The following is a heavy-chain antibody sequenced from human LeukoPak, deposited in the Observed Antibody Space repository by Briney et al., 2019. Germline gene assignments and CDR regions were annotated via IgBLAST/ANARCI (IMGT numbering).Heavy chain of an antibody. D-gene: IGHD3-22*01. CDR2: IWYDGSNK. CDR3: AKGLHYYDSSGYLFDY. Sequence: GGSLRLSCAASGFTFSSYGMHWVRQAPGKGLEWVAVIWYDGSNKYYADSVKGRFTISRDNPKNTLYLQMNSLRAEDTAVYYCAKGLHYYDSSGYLFDYWGQGTLVTVSS. V-gene: IGHV3-33*06. J-gene: IGHJ4*02. CDR1: GFTFSSYG.